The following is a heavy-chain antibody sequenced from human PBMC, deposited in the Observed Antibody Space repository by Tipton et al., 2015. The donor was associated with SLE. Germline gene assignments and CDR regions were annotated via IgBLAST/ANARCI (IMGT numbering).Heavy chain of an antibody. V-gene: IGHV4-30-4*08. CDR1: GGSISSDAYY. CDR2: IHYSGST. CDR3: VRDRQDAFDI. J-gene: IGHJ3*02. Sequence: TLSLTCSVSGGSISSDAYYWTWIRQLPGKGPEWIGYIHYSGSTYYNPSLTSRLTISVDTSKNQFSLKLSSVTAADTAVYYCVRDRQDAFDIWGQGTMVTVSS.